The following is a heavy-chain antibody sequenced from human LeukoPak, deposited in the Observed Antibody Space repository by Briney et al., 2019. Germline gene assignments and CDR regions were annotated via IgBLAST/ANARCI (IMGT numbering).Heavy chain of an antibody. V-gene: IGHV1-69*06. D-gene: IGHD2-15*01. CDR2: IIPIFGTA. CDR3: ARDPLYCSGGSCYSADNWFDP. CDR1: GGTFSSYA. Sequence: SVKVSCKASGGTFSSYAISWVRQAPGQGLEWMVGIIPIFGTANYAQKFQGRVTITADKSTSTAYMELSSLRSEDTAVYYCARDPLYCSGGSCYSADNWFDPWGQGTLVTVSS. J-gene: IGHJ5*02.